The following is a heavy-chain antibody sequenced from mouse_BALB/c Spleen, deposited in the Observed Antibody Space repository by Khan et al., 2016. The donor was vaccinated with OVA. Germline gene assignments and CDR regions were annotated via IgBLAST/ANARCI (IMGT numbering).Heavy chain of an antibody. CDR2: IDPENGDT. V-gene: IGHV14-4*02. CDR1: DFNIKDYY. J-gene: IGHJ4*01. CDR3: NERGGYAMDY. Sequence: VRLQQSGAELVRSGASVKLSCTASDFNIKDYYVHWVKQRPEQGLEWIGWIDPENGDTEYAPKFQGKATMTADTSSNTAYLQLSSLTSEDTAVHYCNERGGYAMDYWGQGTSVTVSS.